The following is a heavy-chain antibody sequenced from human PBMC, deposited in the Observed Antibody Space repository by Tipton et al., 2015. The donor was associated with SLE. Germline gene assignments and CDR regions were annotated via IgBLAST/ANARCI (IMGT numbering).Heavy chain of an antibody. CDR2: INHSGST. D-gene: IGHD4-17*01. CDR1: AGSFSGYF. V-gene: IGHV4-34*01. CDR3: AGFMTTLTFDI. J-gene: IGHJ3*02. Sequence: TLSLTCAVYAGSFSGYFWSWIRQPPGKGLEWIGEINHSGSTNYNPSLKSRATISVDTSKNQFSLKLNSVTAADTAVYFCAGFMTTLTFDIWGQGTMVTVSS.